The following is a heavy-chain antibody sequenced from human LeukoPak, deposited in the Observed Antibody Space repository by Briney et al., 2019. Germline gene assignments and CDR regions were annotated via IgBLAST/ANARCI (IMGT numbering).Heavy chain of an antibody. D-gene: IGHD1-26*01. V-gene: IGHV1-24*01. CDR1: GYTLTELS. CDR3: ARDGRSGSEGWFDP. Sequence: GASVKVSCKVSGYTLTELSMHWVRQAPGKGLEWMGGFDPEDGETIYARKFQGRVTMTEDTSTDTAYMELSSLRSEDTAVYYCARDGRSGSEGWFDPWGQGTLVTVSS. CDR2: FDPEDGET. J-gene: IGHJ5*02.